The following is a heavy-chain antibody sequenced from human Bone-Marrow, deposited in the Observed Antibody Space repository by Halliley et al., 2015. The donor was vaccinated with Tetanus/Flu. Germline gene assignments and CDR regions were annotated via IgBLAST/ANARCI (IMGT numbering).Heavy chain of an antibody. CDR3: ARGRVYGDFCYFDF. CDR2: IYYGGST. D-gene: IGHD4-17*01. V-gene: IGHV4-59*01. J-gene: IGHJ2*01. Sequence: TLSLTCSVSGGSMGSYYWTWIRQSPGKGPEWIGYIYYGGSTDYNPSLKSRVTIDRSNNEFSLKLSSVTAADTAVYYCARGRVYGDFCYFDFWGRGSLVSFSS. CDR1: GGSMGSYY.